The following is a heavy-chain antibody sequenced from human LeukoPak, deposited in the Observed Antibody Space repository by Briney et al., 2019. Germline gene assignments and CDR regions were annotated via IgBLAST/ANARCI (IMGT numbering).Heavy chain of an antibody. V-gene: IGHV1-2*02. CDR1: GYTFTGYY. J-gene: IGHJ5*02. CDR3: ARDPVTTYPIWCDP. CDR2: INPNSGGT. Sequence: ASVKLSCKASGYTFTGYYMHWGRQAPGQGVEWMGWINPNSGGTNYAQKFQGRVTMTRDTSISTAYMELSRLRPDDTAVYYCARDPVTTYPIWCDPWGQGTLVTVCS. D-gene: IGHD4-11*01.